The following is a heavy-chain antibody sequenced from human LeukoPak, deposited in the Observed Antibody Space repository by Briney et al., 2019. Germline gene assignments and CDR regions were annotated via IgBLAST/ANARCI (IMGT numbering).Heavy chain of an antibody. CDR1: GFTFSNHA. V-gene: IGHV3-23*01. Sequence: PGGSLRLSCAASGFTFSNHAMSWVCQAPGKGLEWVSSISAGSGSTYYADSVKGRFTISRDNSKNTLYLQMNSLRAEDTAVFYCAKVIGNWGSYYFDYWGQGTLVTVSS. J-gene: IGHJ4*02. CDR3: AKVIGNWGSYYFDY. CDR2: ISAGSGST. D-gene: IGHD7-27*01.